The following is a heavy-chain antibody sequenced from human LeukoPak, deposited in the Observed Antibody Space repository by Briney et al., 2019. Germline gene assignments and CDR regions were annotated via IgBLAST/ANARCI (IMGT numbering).Heavy chain of an antibody. CDR2: ISYDGSNK. J-gene: IGHJ4*02. CDR1: GFTFSSYA. CDR3: AGDTAPGIAAAGTLHY. V-gene: IGHV3-30-3*01. D-gene: IGHD6-13*01. Sequence: SGRSLRLSCAASGFTFSSYAMHWVRQAPGKGLEWVAVISYDGSNKYYADSVKGRFTISRDNSKNTLYLQMNSLRAEDTAVYYCAGDTAPGIAAAGTLHYWGQGTLVTVSS.